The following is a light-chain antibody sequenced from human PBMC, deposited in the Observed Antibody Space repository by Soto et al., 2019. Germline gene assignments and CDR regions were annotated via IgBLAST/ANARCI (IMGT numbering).Light chain of an antibody. Sequence: EIVMTQSPATLSVSPGERATFSCRASQSVSSNLAWYQQTAGQAPRLLIYDASTRATGIPARFSGSGSGTEFTLTISSLQSEDFAVYYCQQYNNWPRTFGQGTKVDIK. CDR2: DAS. J-gene: IGKJ1*01. CDR3: QQYNNWPRT. CDR1: QSVSSN. V-gene: IGKV3-15*01.